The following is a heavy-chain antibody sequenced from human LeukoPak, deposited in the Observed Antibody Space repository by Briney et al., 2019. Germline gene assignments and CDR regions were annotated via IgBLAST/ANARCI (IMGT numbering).Heavy chain of an antibody. J-gene: IGHJ5*02. V-gene: IGHV4-34*01. D-gene: IGHD3-10*01. CDR1: GGSFSGYY. CDR3: ARGNHYYGSGSYYTRNWFDP. Sequence: SETLSLTCAVYGGSFSGYYWSWIRQPPGKGLEWMGEINHSGSTNYNPSLKSRVTISVDTSKNQFSLKLSSVTAADTAVYYCARGNHYYGSGSYYTRNWFDPWGQGTLVTVSS. CDR2: INHSGST.